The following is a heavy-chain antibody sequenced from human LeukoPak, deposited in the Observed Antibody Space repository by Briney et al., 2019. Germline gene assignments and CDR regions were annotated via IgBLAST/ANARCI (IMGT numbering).Heavy chain of an antibody. J-gene: IGHJ4*02. D-gene: IGHD6-19*01. CDR2: NYYSWST. V-gene: IGHV4-59*01. CDR3: ARGRRSDWYGGFDY. CDR1: GGSFSGYY. Sequence: PSETLSLTCAVYGGSFSGYYWSWIRQPPGKGLEWIGYNYYSWSTNYNPSLKSRVTISVDTSKNQVSLKLSSVTAADTAVYYCARGRRSDWYGGFDYWGQGTLVTVSS.